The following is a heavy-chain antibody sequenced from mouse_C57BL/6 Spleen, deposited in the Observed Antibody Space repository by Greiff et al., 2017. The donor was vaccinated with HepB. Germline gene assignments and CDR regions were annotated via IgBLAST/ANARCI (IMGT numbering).Heavy chain of an antibody. CDR2: IDPSDSYT. CDR1: GYTFTSYW. J-gene: IGHJ1*03. Sequence: QVQLQQPGAELVMPGASVKLSCKASGYTFTSYWMHWVKQRPGQGLEWIGEIDPSDSYTNYNQKFKGKSTLTVDKSSSTAYMQLISLTSEDSAVYYCARGDWDVWYFDVWGTGTTVTVSS. CDR3: ARGDWDVWYFDV. D-gene: IGHD4-1*01. V-gene: IGHV1-69*01.